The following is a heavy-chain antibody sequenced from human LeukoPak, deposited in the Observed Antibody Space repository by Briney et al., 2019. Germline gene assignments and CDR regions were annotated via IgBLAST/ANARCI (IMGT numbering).Heavy chain of an antibody. J-gene: IGHJ3*02. CDR1: GFSVNTNY. Sequence: GGSLRLSCAASGFSVNTNYMTWVRQAPGKGLEWVSVLYSGGGAYYADSVKDRFTISRDYSQNTLLLQMNSLRAEDTALYYCARGKTSDDIIEDAFDIWGQGTMVAASS. V-gene: IGHV3-66*01. CDR2: LYSGGGA. D-gene: IGHD3-9*01. CDR3: ARGKTSDDIIEDAFDI.